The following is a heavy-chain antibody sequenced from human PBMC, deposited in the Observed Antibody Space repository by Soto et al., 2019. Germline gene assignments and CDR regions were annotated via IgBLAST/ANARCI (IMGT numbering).Heavy chain of an antibody. Sequence: QVQLVESGGGVVQPGRSLRLSCAASGFSFSSYGMHWVRQAPGKGLEWLAVISYDGSNKYYADSVKGRFTVSRDTSKNTVYLQMNSLRTEDTALYYCAKERTSVWGYYFYGMAVWGQGTTVTFAS. CDR1: GFSFSSYG. CDR3: AKERTSVWGYYFYGMAV. CDR2: ISYDGSNK. D-gene: IGHD6-19*01. V-gene: IGHV3-30*18. J-gene: IGHJ6*02.